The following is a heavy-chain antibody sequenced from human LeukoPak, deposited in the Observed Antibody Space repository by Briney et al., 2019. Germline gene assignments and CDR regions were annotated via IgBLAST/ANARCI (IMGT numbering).Heavy chain of an antibody. CDR1: GYTFTGYA. CDR3: ARGLSDYYYDSSGYPL. J-gene: IGHJ4*02. Sequence: ASVKVSCKASGYTFTGYAMNWVRQAPGQGLEWMGWINTNTGDPTYAQGFTGRFVFSLDTSVSTAYLQISGPKAEDTAVYYCARGLSDYYYDSSGYPLWGQGTLVTVSS. D-gene: IGHD3-22*01. V-gene: IGHV7-4-1*02. CDR2: INTNTGDP.